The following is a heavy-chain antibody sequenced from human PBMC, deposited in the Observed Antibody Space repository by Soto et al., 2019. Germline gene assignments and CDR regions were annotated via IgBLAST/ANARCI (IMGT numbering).Heavy chain of an antibody. CDR1: SGSISSGNW. CDR3: AKGRGQNWNFDY. D-gene: IGHD1-1*01. J-gene: IGHJ4*02. Sequence: QVQLQESGPGLVKPSGTLSLTCSVSSGSISSGNWWSWVRQSPEKGLEWIGEIFHSGSTNYNPSLKSRVTMSVDKSKNQFSLKLSSVTAADTAVYYCAKGRGQNWNFDYWGQGTLVTVSP. V-gene: IGHV4-4*02. CDR2: IFHSGST.